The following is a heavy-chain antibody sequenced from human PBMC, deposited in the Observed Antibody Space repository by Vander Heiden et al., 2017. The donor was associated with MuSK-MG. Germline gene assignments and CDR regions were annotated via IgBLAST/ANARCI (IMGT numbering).Heavy chain of an antibody. CDR3: ARGSRRYCSSTSCSFDY. V-gene: IGHV1-18*01. CDR1: GYTFTSYG. J-gene: IGHJ4*02. D-gene: IGHD2-2*01. Sequence: QVQLVQSGAEVKKPGASVKVSCKASGYTFTSYGISWVRQAPGQGLEWMRWISAYNGNTNYAQKLQGRVTMTTDTSTSTAYMELRSLRSDDTAVYYCARGSRRYCSSTSCSFDYWGQGTLVTVSS. CDR2: ISAYNGNT.